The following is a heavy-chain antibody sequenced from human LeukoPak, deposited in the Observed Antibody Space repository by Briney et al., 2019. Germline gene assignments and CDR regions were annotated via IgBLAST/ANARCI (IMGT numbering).Heavy chain of an antibody. CDR1: GFTFSSYS. J-gene: IGHJ4*02. Sequence: GSLRLSCAASGFTFSSYSMNWVRQPPGKGLEWIGSIYYSGSTYYNPSLKSRVTISVDTSKNQFSLKLSSVTAADTAVYYCARGHIVVVTATIFDYWGQGTLVTVSS. CDR2: IYYSGST. CDR3: ARGHIVVVTATIFDY. D-gene: IGHD2-21*02. V-gene: IGHV4-39*07.